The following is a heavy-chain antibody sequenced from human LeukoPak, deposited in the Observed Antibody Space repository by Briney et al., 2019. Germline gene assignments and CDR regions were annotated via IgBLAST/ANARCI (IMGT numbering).Heavy chain of an antibody. CDR2: IYSGGST. D-gene: IGHD6-13*01. CDR3: ARVMAAGTDAFDI. Sequence: GGSLRLSCAASGFTVSSNYMSWVRQAPGKGLEWVSVIYSGGSTYYADSVKGRFTISRDNSKNTLYLQMNSLRAEDTAVYYCARVMAAGTDAFDIWGQATMVTVSS. V-gene: IGHV3-53*01. J-gene: IGHJ3*02. CDR1: GFTVSSNY.